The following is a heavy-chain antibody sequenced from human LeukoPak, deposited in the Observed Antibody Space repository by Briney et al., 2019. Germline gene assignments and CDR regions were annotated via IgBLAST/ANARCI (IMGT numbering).Heavy chain of an antibody. CDR3: AKNRYSYGPFDY. D-gene: IGHD5-18*01. CDR1: GFTFSSYG. Sequence: GGSLRLSCAAPGFTFSSYGMHWVRQAPGKGLEWVAFIRYDGSNKYYADSVKGRFTISRDNSKNTLYLQMNSLRAEDTAVYYCAKNRYSYGPFDYWGQGTLVTVSS. CDR2: IRYDGSNK. J-gene: IGHJ4*02. V-gene: IGHV3-30*02.